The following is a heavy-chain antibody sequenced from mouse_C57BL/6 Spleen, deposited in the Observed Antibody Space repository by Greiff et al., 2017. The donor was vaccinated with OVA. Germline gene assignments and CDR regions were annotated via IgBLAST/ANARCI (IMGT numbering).Heavy chain of an antibody. Sequence: VQLQQSGAELAKPGASVKLSCKASGYTFTSYWMHWVKQRPGQGLEWIGYINPSSGYTKYNQKFKDKATLTADKSSSTAYMQLSSLTYEDSAVYYCAREELRLNYAMDYWGQGTSVTGSS. V-gene: IGHV1-7*01. CDR1: GYTFTSYW. D-gene: IGHD3-2*02. J-gene: IGHJ4*01. CDR3: AREELRLNYAMDY. CDR2: INPSSGYT.